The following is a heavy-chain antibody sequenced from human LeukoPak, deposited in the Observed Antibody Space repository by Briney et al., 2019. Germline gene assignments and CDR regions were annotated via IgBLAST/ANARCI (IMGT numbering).Heavy chain of an antibody. CDR3: ARDLGNGENASQGGK. V-gene: IGHV3-33*01. CDR2: IWYDGSNK. D-gene: IGHD2-8*01. CDR1: GFTFSSYG. J-gene: IGHJ4*02. Sequence: GGSLRLSCAASGFTFSSYGRHWVRQAPGKGLEWVAVIWYDGSNKYYADSVKGRFTISRDNSKNTLYLQMNSLRAEDTAVYYCARDLGNGENASQGGKWGQGTLVTVSS.